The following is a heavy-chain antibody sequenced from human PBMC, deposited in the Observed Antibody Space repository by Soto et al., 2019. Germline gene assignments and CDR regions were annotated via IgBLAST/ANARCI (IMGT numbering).Heavy chain of an antibody. V-gene: IGHV4-39*01. CDR1: GDSMRRSRSH. J-gene: IGHJ4*02. Sequence: SESLSVTCKVSGDSMRRSRSHWCAWIRQPPGKGLEWIGSLSSTVITTHNPSLGSRFTISVDAPNNKFSLEVTSVTAADTGFYYCARQMSSGLWAFDSWGQGTPVTVSS. CDR3: ARQMSSGLWAFDS. D-gene: IGHD6-19*01. CDR2: LSSTVIT.